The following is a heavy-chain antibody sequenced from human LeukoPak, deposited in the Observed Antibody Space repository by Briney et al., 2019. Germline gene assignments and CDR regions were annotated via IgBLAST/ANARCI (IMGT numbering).Heavy chain of an antibody. CDR2: IRYDGSNK. CDR3: RTIYCSSTSCHNDAFDI. V-gene: IGHV3-30*02. CDR1: GFTFSSYG. D-gene: IGHD2-2*01. J-gene: IGHJ3*02. Sequence: GGSLRLSCAASGFTFSSYGMHWVRQAPGKGLEWVAFIRYDGSNKYYADSVKGRFTISRDNSKNTLYLQMNSLRAEDTAAYYCRTIYCSSTSCHNDAFDIWGQGTMVTVSS.